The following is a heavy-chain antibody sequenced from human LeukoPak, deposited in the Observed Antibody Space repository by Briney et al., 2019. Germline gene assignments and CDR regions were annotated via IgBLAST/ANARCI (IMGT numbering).Heavy chain of an antibody. CDR3: AGGDYDYVWGSYRLDY. Sequence: SVKVSCKASGGTFSSYAISWVRQAPGQGLEWMGGIIPIFGTANYAQKFQGRVTITTGESTSTAYMELSSLRSEDTAVYYCAGGDYDYVWGSYRLDYWGQGTLVTVSS. CDR1: GGTFSSYA. J-gene: IGHJ4*02. V-gene: IGHV1-69*05. D-gene: IGHD3-16*02. CDR2: IIPIFGTA.